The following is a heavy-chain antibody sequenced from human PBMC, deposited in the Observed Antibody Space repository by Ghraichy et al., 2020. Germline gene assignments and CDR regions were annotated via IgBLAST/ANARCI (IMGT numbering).Heavy chain of an antibody. Sequence: SETLSLTCAVSGDSITSGGYFWSWIRQDPGKGLEWIGYIYKSGSTYYNPSLKSRVAISRDTSKNQFSLKLYSVTAADTTVFDCARGPLWDYFNFWGPGILVTVSS. CDR3: ARGPLWDYFNF. CDR1: GDSITSGGYF. CDR2: IYKSGST. D-gene: IGHD2-21*01. J-gene: IGHJ4*02. V-gene: IGHV4-31*11.